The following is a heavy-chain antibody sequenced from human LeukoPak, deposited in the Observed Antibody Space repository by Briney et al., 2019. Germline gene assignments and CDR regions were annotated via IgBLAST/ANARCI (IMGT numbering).Heavy chain of an antibody. CDR1: GYSISSGYY. CDR2: IYHSGRT. V-gene: IGHV4-38-2*02. Sequence: SETLSLTCTVSGYSISSGYYWGWIRQPPGKGLEWIGSIYHSGRTFYNPSLKSRVTISVDTSKNQFSLKLSSVTAADTAVYYCARDGRGLGFYYYYMDVWGKGTTVTVSS. J-gene: IGHJ6*03. CDR3: ARDGRGLGFYYYYMDV.